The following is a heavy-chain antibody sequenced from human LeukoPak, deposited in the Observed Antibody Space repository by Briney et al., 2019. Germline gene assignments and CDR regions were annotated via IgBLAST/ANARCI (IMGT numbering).Heavy chain of an antibody. J-gene: IGHJ4*02. D-gene: IGHD3-9*01. CDR2: ISGSSSYI. CDR1: GFTFSSYS. Sequence: GGSLRLSCAASGFTFSSYSMNWVRQAPGKGLEWVSSISGSSSYIYYADSVKGRFTISRDNAKNSLYLQMNSLRAEDTAVYYCASPQLLTGYPWVDYWGQGTLVTVSS. CDR3: ASPQLLTGYPWVDY. V-gene: IGHV3-21*01.